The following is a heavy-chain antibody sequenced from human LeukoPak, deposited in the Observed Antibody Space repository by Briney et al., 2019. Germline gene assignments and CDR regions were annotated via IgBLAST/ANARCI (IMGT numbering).Heavy chain of an antibody. CDR3: ASDTRSYDTSGYFYFDY. CDR2: IYHSGST. J-gene: IGHJ4*02. Sequence: PSETLSLTCAVSGGSISSSNWWSWVRQPPGKGLEWIGEIYHSGSTNYNPSLKSRVTISVDKSKNQFSLKLRSVTAADTAVYYCASDTRSYDTSGYFYFDYWGQGALATVSS. V-gene: IGHV4-4*02. D-gene: IGHD3-22*01. CDR1: GGSISSSNW.